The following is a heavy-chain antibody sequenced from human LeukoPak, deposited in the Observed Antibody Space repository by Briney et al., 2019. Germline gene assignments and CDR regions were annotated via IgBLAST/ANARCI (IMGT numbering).Heavy chain of an antibody. CDR3: ARVSHDSSGYHFDY. CDR2: ISAYNGNT. Sequence: GASVKVSCKASGYTFTSYGISWVRQAPGQGLEWIGWISAYNGNTNYAHKLQGRVTLTTDPSTSTAYMELRSLRSDDTAVYYCARVSHDSSGYHFDYWGQGTLVTVSS. J-gene: IGHJ4*02. CDR1: GYTFTSYG. D-gene: IGHD3-22*01. V-gene: IGHV1-18*01.